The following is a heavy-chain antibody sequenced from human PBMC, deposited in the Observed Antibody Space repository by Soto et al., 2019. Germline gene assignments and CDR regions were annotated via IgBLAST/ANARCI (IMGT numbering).Heavy chain of an antibody. J-gene: IGHJ4*02. Sequence: ASVKVSCKASGYIFTSYGISWVRQAPGQGLEWMGWISAYNGNTKYAQNLQGRVTLTTDTSTSTAYMELSSLRSEDTAVYYCARAPIRDAYNFCGVECDYWGPGTRVTVSS. V-gene: IGHV1-18*01. CDR2: ISAYNGNT. D-gene: IGHD3-3*01. CDR1: GYIFTSYG. CDR3: ARAPIRDAYNFCGVECDY.